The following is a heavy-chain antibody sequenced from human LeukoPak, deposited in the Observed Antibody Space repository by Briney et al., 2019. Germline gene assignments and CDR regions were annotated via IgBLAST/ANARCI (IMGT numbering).Heavy chain of an antibody. D-gene: IGHD3-22*01. J-gene: IGHJ4*02. V-gene: IGHV1-2*02. CDR3: ARDRSGYFFDY. CDR2: INPNSGGT. Sequence: GASVKVSCKASGYTFTGYYMHWVRQAPGQGLEWMGWINPNSGGTSYAQKFQGRVTMTRDTSISTAYMELSRLRSDDTAVYYCARDRSGYFFDYWGQGTLVTVSS. CDR1: GYTFTGYY.